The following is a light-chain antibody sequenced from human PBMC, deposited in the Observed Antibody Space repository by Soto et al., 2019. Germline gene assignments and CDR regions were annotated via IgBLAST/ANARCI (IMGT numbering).Light chain of an antibody. V-gene: IGLV2-8*01. CDR2: EVS. J-gene: IGLJ1*01. Sequence: QSALTQPPSASGSPGQSVTISCTVTSSDVGGYNYVSWYQQHPGKAPKLMIYEVSQRPSGVPDRFSGSKSGNTASLTVSGLQAEDEADYYCSSYAGSNNYVFGTGTKVTVL. CDR1: SSDVGGYNY. CDR3: SSYAGSNNYV.